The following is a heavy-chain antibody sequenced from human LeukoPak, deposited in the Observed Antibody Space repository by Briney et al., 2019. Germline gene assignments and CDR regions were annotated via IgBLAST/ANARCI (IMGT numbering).Heavy chain of an antibody. J-gene: IGHJ1*01. CDR2: IIPIFGTA. D-gene: IGHD2-15*01. Sequence: SVKVSCKASGGTFSSYAISWVRQAPGQGLEWMGGIIPIFGTANYAQRFQGRVTITTDESTSTAYMELSSLRSEDTAVYYCASGKDIVVVVAADKAAEYFQHWGQGTLDTVSS. CDR3: ASGKDIVVVVAADKAAEYFQH. V-gene: IGHV1-69*05. CDR1: GGTFSSYA.